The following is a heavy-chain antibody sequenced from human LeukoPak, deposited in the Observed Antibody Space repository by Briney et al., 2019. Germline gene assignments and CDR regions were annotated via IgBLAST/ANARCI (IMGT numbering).Heavy chain of an antibody. CDR1: GYTFTSYG. Sequence: ASVKVSCKASGYTFTSYGISWVRQAPGQGLEWMGWISTYNGNTNYAQKLQGRVTMTTDTSTSTAYMELRSLRSDDTAVYYCARSSNTAMATVYYYYYMDDWGKGTTVTISS. CDR2: ISTYNGNT. D-gene: IGHD5-18*01. J-gene: IGHJ6*03. V-gene: IGHV1-18*01. CDR3: ARSSNTAMATVYYYYYMDD.